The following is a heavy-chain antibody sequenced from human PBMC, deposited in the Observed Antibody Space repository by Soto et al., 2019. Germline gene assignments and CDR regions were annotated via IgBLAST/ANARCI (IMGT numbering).Heavy chain of an antibody. CDR3: ARDLSSGLFDY. V-gene: IGHV3-48*01. J-gene: IGHJ4*02. D-gene: IGHD6-6*01. CDR2: ISSSSSTI. CDR1: GFNFSSYS. Sequence: EVQLVESGGGLVQPGGSLRLSCAASGFNFSSYSMNWVRQAPGKGLEWVSYISSSSSTIYYADSVKGRFTISRDNAKNSLYLQMNSLRAEDTAVYYCARDLSSGLFDYWVQGTLVTVSS.